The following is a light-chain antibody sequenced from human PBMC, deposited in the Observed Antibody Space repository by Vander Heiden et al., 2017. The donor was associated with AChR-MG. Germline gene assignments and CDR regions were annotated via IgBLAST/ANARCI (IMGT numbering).Light chain of an antibody. CDR1: YSGSKS. CDR3: QVWESSSDQVV. J-gene: IGLJ2*01. Sequence: SFVLTQPPSVSVAPGQTARLTGGGDYSGSKSVHWYQQKPGQAPMLVVYDDNDRPSGIPERFSGSKSGNTATLTISRVEAGDEADYYCQVWESSSDQVVFGGGTKLTVL. V-gene: IGLV3-21*02. CDR2: DDN.